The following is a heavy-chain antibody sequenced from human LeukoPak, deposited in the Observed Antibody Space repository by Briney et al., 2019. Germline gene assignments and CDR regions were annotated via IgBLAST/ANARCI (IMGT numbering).Heavy chain of an antibody. Sequence: ASVKVSCKASGYTFTSYAMHWVRQAPGQGLEWMGWINPNSGGTNYAQKFQGRVTMTRDTSISTAYMELSSLRSEDTAVYYCAREQVPYGSGSYDYWGQGTLVTVSS. J-gene: IGHJ4*02. CDR3: AREQVPYGSGSYDY. CDR2: INPNSGGT. CDR1: GYTFTSYA. V-gene: IGHV1-2*02. D-gene: IGHD3-10*01.